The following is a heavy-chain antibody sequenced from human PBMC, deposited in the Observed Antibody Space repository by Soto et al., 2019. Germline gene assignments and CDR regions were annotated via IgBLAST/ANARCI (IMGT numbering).Heavy chain of an antibody. Sequence: QLQLQESGPGLVKPSETLSLTCTVSGGSINTPSYYWGWIRQPPGKGLEWIGAIYYTGNTYYKPSLESRVTISVDPSKNQFSLKLSSVTAADTAVYFCARHEAILEFLAIDSWGQGGLVTVSS. J-gene: IGHJ4*02. V-gene: IGHV4-39*01. CDR1: GGSINTPSYY. CDR2: IYYTGNT. CDR3: ARHEAILEFLAIDS. D-gene: IGHD3-3*01.